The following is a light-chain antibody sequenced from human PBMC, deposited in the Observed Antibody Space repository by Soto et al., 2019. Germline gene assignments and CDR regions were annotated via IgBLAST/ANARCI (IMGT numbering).Light chain of an antibody. CDR3: TSITTSASYV. CDR2: DVT. Sequence: QSVLTQPASVSGSPGQSITISCTGTSSDVGRYNYVSWYQQHPGKAPRLLIYDVTNRPSGVSNRFSGSKSGNTASLTISGLQAEGDADFYSTSITTSASYVYGPGT. CDR1: SSDVGRYNY. J-gene: IGLJ1*01. V-gene: IGLV2-14*01.